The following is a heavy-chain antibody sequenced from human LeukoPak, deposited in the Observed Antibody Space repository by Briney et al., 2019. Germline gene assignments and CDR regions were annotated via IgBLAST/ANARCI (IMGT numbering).Heavy chain of an antibody. D-gene: IGHD3-10*01. CDR2: IYYSGST. CDR3: ASGHVLLWFGEPMYNWFDP. CDR1: GGSVSSGSYY. V-gene: IGHV4-61*01. Sequence: SETLSLICTVSGGSVSSGSYYWSWIRQPPGKGLEWIGYIYYSGSTNYNPSLKSRVTISVDTSKNQFSLKLSSVTAADTAVYYCASGHVLLWFGEPMYNWFDPWGQGTLVTVSS. J-gene: IGHJ5*02.